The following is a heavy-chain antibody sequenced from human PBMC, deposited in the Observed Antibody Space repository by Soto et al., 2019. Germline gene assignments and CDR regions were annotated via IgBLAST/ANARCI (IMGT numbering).Heavy chain of an antibody. CDR1: GFSLSNARMG. D-gene: IGHD4-17*01. CDR2: IFSNDEK. CDR3: ARSLMTTVTSAGLGY. Sequence: SGPTLVNPTETLTLTCTVSGFSLSNARMGVSWIRQPPGKALEWLAHIFSNDEKSYSTSLKSRLTISKDTSKSQVVLTMTSMDPVDTATYYCARSLMTTVTSAGLGYWGQGTLVTVSS. V-gene: IGHV2-26*01. J-gene: IGHJ4*02.